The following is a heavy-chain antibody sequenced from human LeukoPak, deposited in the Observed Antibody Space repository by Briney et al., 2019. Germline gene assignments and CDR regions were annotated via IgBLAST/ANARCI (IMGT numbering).Heavy chain of an antibody. J-gene: IGHJ5*02. Sequence: ASVKVSCKASGYTFTSYGISWVRQAPGQGLEWMGWISAYNGNTNYAQKLQGRVTMTTDTSTSTAYMELRSLRSDDTAVYYCARVVSRDIVVVVAATQESGWFDPWDQGTLVTVSS. CDR1: GYTFTSYG. CDR2: ISAYNGNT. CDR3: ARVVSRDIVVVVAATQESGWFDP. D-gene: IGHD2-15*01. V-gene: IGHV1-18*01.